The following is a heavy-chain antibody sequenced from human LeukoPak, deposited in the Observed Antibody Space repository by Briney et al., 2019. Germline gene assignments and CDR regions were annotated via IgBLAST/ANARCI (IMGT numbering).Heavy chain of an antibody. CDR3: AKHTMVRGVIRWDYFDY. V-gene: IGHV3-23*01. CDR1: GFTFSSYA. D-gene: IGHD3-10*01. Sequence: GGSLRLSCAASGFTFSSYAMSWVRQAPGKGLEWVSAISGSGGSTYYADSVKGRFTISRDNSKNTLYLQMNSLRAEDTAVYYCAKHTMVRGVIRWDYFDYWGQGTLVTVSS. J-gene: IGHJ4*02. CDR2: ISGSGGST.